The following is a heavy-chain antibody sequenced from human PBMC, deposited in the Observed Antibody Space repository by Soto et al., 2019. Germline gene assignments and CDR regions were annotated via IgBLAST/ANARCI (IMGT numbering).Heavy chain of an antibody. V-gene: IGHV4-34*01. Sequence: SETLSLTCAVYGVSFSGYYLNWIRQPPGKGLEWIWEINHSGSTNYNPSTKSRVTISVDTSKNQFSLKLSSLTAADTAVYYCARGYGDYVLSFDYWGQGTLVTVSS. J-gene: IGHJ4*02. CDR2: INHSGST. CDR1: GVSFSGYY. CDR3: ARGYGDYVLSFDY. D-gene: IGHD4-17*01.